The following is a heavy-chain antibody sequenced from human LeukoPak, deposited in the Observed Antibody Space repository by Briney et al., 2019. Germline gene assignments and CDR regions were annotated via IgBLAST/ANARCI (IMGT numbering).Heavy chain of an antibody. CDR3: AKDGSYGYGFYGDY. CDR1: GYTLTELS. V-gene: IGHV1-24*01. D-gene: IGHD3-16*01. J-gene: IGHJ4*02. Sequence: ASVKVSCKVSGYTLTELSMHWVRQAPGKGLEWMGGFDPEDGETIYAQKFQGRVIMTRDTSISTAYMELRRLRSDDTAVYYCAKDGSYGYGFYGDYWGQGTLVTVSS. CDR2: FDPEDGET.